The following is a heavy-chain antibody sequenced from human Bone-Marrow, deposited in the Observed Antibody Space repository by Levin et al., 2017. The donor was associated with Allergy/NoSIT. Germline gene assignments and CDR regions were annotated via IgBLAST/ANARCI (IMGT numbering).Heavy chain of an antibody. CDR1: GFTFSSYA. J-gene: IGHJ4*02. V-gene: IGHV3-23*01. CDR3: AKDRDYGGSAGVFDY. Sequence: GGSLRLSCAASGFTFSSYAMTWVRQAPGKGLEWVSAVSGSGGTTYYADSVKGRFTVSRDNSKNTLFLQMNSLRAKDTAVYYCAKDRDYGGSAGVFDYWGQGTLVTVSS. CDR2: VSGSGGTT. D-gene: IGHD4-23*01.